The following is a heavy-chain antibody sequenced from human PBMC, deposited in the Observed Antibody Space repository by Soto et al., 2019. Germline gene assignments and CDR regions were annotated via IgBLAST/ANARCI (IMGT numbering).Heavy chain of an antibody. D-gene: IGHD6-6*01. V-gene: IGHV4-34*01. CDR1: GGSFSGYY. J-gene: IGHJ4*02. CDR2: INHSGST. CDR3: ARLLYSSSYSFDY. Sequence: PSETLSLTCAVYGGSFSGYYWSWIRQPPGKGLEWIGEINHSGSTNYNPSLKSRVTISVDTSKNQFSLKLSSVTAADTAVYYCARLLYSSSYSFDYWGQGTLVTVSS.